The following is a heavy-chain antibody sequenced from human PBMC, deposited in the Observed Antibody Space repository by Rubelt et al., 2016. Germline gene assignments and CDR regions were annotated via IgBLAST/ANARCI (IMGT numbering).Heavy chain of an antibody. CDR2: IYYSGST. CDR1: GGSISRSSYY. J-gene: IGHJ4*02. D-gene: IGHD6-19*01. CDR3: ARHPLSSGCPDY. Sequence: QLQLQESGPGLVKPSETLSLTCTVSGGSISRSSYYWGWIRQPPGKGLEWIGSIYYSGSTYYNPSLKSRVTISVDTSKNQFSLRLSSVTAADTAVDYWARHPLSSGCPDYWGQGTLVTVSS. V-gene: IGHV4-39*07.